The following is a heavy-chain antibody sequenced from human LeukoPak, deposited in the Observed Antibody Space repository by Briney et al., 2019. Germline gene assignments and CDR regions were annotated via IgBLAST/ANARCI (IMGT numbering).Heavy chain of an antibody. CDR3: AKARTSTGGYHFDY. CDR2: ISYDGSNK. CDR1: GFTFSSYA. J-gene: IGHJ4*02. V-gene: IGHV3-30-3*01. D-gene: IGHD2-8*02. Sequence: GGSLRLSCAASGFTFSSYAMHWVRQAPGKGLEWVAVISYDGSNKYYADSVKGRFTISRDNSKNTLYLQMNSLGAEDTAVYYCAKARTSTGGYHFDYWGQRTPVTVSS.